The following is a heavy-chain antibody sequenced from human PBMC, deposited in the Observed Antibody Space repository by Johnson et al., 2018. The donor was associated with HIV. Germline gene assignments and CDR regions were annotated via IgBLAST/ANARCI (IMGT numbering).Heavy chain of an antibody. CDR2: ISWNSGSI. D-gene: IGHD7-27*01. CDR1: GFTFDDYA. J-gene: IGHJ3*02. CDR3: AGNWGAVGDAFDT. Sequence: VQLVESGGGLVQPGRSLRLSCADSGFTFDDYAMNWVRQAPGKGLEWVSGISWNSGSIGYADSVKGRFTISRDNSKNTLYLQMNSLRPEDTAVYYCAGNWGAVGDAFDTWGQGTMVTVSS. V-gene: IGHV3-9*01.